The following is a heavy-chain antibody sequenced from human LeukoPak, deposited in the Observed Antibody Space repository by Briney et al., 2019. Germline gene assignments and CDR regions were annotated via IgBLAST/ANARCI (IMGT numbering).Heavy chain of an antibody. Sequence: GGSLRLSCAASGFTFSSYWMSWVRQAPGKGVEWVANIKQDGSEKYYVDSVKGRFTISRDNAKNSLYLQMNSLRAEDTAVYYCARIPRGYSGYDPYFDYWGQGTLVTVSS. CDR2: IKQDGSEK. V-gene: IGHV3-7*01. D-gene: IGHD5-12*01. CDR3: ARIPRGYSGYDPYFDY. J-gene: IGHJ4*02. CDR1: GFTFSSYW.